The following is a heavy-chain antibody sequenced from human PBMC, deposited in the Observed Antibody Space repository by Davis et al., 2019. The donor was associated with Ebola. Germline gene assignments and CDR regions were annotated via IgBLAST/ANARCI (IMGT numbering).Heavy chain of an antibody. CDR2: IIPIFGTA. J-gene: IGHJ5*02. V-gene: IGHV1-69*06. CDR1: GGTFSSYA. D-gene: IGHD2-2*01. Sequence: SVKVSCKASGGTFSSYAISWVRQAPAQGLEWMGGIIPIFGTANYAQKFQGRVTITADKSTSTAYMELSSLRSEDTAVYYCARDAYLKNWFDPWGQGTLVTVSS. CDR3: ARDAYLKNWFDP.